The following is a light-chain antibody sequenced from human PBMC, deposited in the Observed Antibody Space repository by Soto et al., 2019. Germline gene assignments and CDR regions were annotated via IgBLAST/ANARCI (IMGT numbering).Light chain of an antibody. V-gene: IGKV3-20*01. CDR3: QQYGSSPYT. CDR1: QSVSSSY. CDR2: GAS. Sequence: EIVLTQSPGTLSLSPGERATLSCRASQSVSSSYLAWYQQKPGQAPRLLIYGASSRATGIPARCGGSGSGTDVTRTISRLEPEDCAVYYCQQYGSSPYTFGQGTKLESK. J-gene: IGKJ2*01.